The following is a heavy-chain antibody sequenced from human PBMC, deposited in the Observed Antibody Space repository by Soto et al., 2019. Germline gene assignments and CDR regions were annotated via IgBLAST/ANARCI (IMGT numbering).Heavy chain of an antibody. V-gene: IGHV3-74*01. CDR3: SSLSIAVGNYAFDI. CDR1: GFPFSDYW. CDR2: IDPHGSST. D-gene: IGHD4-4*01. Sequence: GGSLRLSCAASGFPFSDYWMHWVRQAPGEGLVWVSRIDPHGSSTAYADSVEGRFTISRDNSKNTVFLQMNSLRAEDTAIYYFSSLSIAVGNYAFDICAQGTMVIGSS. J-gene: IGHJ3*02.